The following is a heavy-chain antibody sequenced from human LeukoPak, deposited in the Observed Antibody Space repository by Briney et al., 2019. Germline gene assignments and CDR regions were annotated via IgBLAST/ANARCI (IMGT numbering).Heavy chain of an antibody. CDR1: GFTFSSYA. CDR2: INHSGNT. Sequence: GSLRLSCAASGFTFSSYAMSWVRQAPGKGLEWIGEINHSGNTNYNPFLKSRVTVSLDTSKNQFSLTLTSVTAADTAMYYCARGMTDVYWGQGTLVSVSS. CDR3: ARGMTDVY. J-gene: IGHJ4*02. V-gene: IGHV4-34*01.